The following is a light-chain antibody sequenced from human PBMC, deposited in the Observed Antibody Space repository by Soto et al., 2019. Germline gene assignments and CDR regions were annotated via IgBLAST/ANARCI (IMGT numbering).Light chain of an antibody. J-gene: IGLJ1*01. CDR2: EVS. CDR3: SSYAGSNNPYV. CDR1: SSDVGAYNY. Sequence: QAVVTQPPSASGSPGQSVTISCTGTSSDVGAYNYVSWYQQHPGKAPKLIIYEVSERPSGVPDRFSGSKSGNTASLTVSGLQAEDEADYYCSSYAGSNNPYVLGTGTKLTVL. V-gene: IGLV2-8*01.